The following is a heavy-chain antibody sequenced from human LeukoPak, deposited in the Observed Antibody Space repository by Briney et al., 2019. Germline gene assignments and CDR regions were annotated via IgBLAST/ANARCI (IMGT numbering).Heavy chain of an antibody. CDR1: GGSISSTGYY. CDR2: IYYTGST. D-gene: IGHD4/OR15-4a*01. CDR3: ARRAGAYSHPYDY. V-gene: IGHV4-39*07. Sequence: SETLSLTCTVYGGSISSTGYYWGWIRQPPGKGLEWLGNIYYTGSTYYNPSLKSRVTISVDTSKNQFSLRLSSVTAADTAVYYCARRAGAYSHPYDYWGQGTLVTVSS. J-gene: IGHJ4*02.